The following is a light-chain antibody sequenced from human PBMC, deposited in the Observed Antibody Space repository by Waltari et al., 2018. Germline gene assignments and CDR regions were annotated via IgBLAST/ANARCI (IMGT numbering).Light chain of an antibody. CDR3: QQYNSYSRT. CDR1: QSISSW. Sequence: DIQMTQSPSTLSASVGDRVHITCRASQSISSWLAWYQQKPGKAPKLLIYKASSLESGVPSRFSGSGSGTEFTLTISSLQSDDFATYYCQQYNSYSRTFGQGTKVEIK. V-gene: IGKV1-5*03. J-gene: IGKJ1*01. CDR2: KAS.